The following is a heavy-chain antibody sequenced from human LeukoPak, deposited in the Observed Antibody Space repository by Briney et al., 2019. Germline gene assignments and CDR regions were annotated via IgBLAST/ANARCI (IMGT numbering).Heavy chain of an antibody. Sequence: ASVTLSCTASGFTFTSSAMQWVRQARGQRLEWIGWIVVGSGNTNYAQKFQERVTITRDMSTSTAYMELSSLRSEDTAVYYCAADPYGGNSPDYWGQGTLVTVSS. D-gene: IGHD4-23*01. V-gene: IGHV1-58*02. CDR2: IVVGSGNT. CDR3: AADPYGGNSPDY. CDR1: GFTFTSSA. J-gene: IGHJ4*02.